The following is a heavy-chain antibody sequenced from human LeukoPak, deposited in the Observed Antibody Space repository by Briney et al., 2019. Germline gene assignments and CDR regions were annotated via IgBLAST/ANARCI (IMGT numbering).Heavy chain of an antibody. Sequence: GRSLRLSCAASGFTFSSYAMHWVRQAPGKGLEWVAVISYDGSNKYYADSVKGRFTISRDNSKNTLYLQMNSLRAEDTAVYYCAKRAGTNCSGGSCYPVLLSDYMDVWGKGTTVTISS. CDR3: AKRAGTNCSGGSCYPVLLSDYMDV. CDR1: GFTFSSYA. D-gene: IGHD2-15*01. V-gene: IGHV3-30*04. CDR2: ISYDGSNK. J-gene: IGHJ6*03.